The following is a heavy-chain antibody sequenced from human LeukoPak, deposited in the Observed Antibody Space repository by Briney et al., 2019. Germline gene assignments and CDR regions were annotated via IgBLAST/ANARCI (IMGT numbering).Heavy chain of an antibody. J-gene: IGHJ3*02. CDR2: TYYRSEWYN. D-gene: IGHD3-16*01. CDR3: ARDTGDAISTFDI. CDR1: GDSVSSNSAT. Sequence: SQTLSLTCAISGDSVSSNSATWNWLRQSPSRGLEWLGRTYYRSEWYNDYAVSVKSRITVTPDTSKNQFSLQLNSVTPDDTAVYYCARDTGDAISTFDIWGQGTMVTVSS. V-gene: IGHV6-1*01.